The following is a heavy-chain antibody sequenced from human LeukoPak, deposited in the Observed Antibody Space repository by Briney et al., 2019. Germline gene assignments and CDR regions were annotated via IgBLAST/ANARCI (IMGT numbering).Heavy chain of an antibody. CDR1: GGTFSSYA. Sequence: SVKVSCKASGGTFSSYAISWVRQAPGQGLEWMGGIIPIFGTANYAQKFQGRVTITADESTSTAYMELSSLRSEDTAVYYCASYYDFWSGYSPSYYYYGMDVWGQGTTVTVS. J-gene: IGHJ6*02. CDR3: ASYYDFWSGYSPSYYYYGMDV. D-gene: IGHD3-3*01. CDR2: IIPIFGTA. V-gene: IGHV1-69*13.